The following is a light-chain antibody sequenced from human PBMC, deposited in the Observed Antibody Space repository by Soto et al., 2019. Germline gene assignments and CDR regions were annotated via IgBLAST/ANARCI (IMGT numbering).Light chain of an antibody. CDR2: AAS. V-gene: IGKV1-39*01. CDR3: QQYNSYPFT. Sequence: DIQMTQSPSSLSASVGDRVTITCRASQSISNYLNWYQQKPGKAPKLLIYAASSLRSGVPSRFSGSGSGTNFTLTISGLQPVDFATYYCQQYNSYPFTFGPGTKVDIK. CDR1: QSISNY. J-gene: IGKJ3*01.